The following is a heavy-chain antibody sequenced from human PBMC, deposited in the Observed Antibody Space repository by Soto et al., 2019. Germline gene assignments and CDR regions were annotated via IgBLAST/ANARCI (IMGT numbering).Heavy chain of an antibody. Sequence: QEQLQQWGAGLLKPSETLSLTCAVYGGFVSSGNYYWSWIRQPPGKGLEGIGDMSHSGGTHFNPSLKSRVTISVDTSKNQFSLKMSSVTAADTALYYCARVERGTATTVVDAFDIWGPGTMVTVSS. CDR3: ARVERGTATTVVDAFDI. CDR2: MSHSGGT. D-gene: IGHD1-1*01. J-gene: IGHJ3*02. CDR1: GGFVSSGNYY. V-gene: IGHV4-34*01.